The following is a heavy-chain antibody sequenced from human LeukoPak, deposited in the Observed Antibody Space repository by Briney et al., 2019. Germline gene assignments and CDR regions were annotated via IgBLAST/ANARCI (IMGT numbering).Heavy chain of an antibody. CDR3: ARQEVVVLDY. Sequence: GGSLRLSCAASGFSFDDYAMYWVRQPPGKGLEWVSGISWNSGSIGYADSVKGRFTISRDNAKNSLYLEMNSLRAEDTALYYCARQEVVVLDYWGQGTLVTVSS. CDR2: ISWNSGSI. V-gene: IGHV3-9*01. D-gene: IGHD3-22*01. CDR1: GFSFDDYA. J-gene: IGHJ4*02.